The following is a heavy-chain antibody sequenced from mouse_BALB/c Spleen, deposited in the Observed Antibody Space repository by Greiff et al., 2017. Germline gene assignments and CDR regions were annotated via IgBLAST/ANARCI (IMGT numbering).Heavy chain of an antibody. V-gene: IGHV1-69*02. CDR1: GYTFTSYW. CDR3: TRSGREVRQGPWFAY. Sequence: QVQLQQPGAELVRPGASVKLSCKASGYTFTSYWLNWVKQRPGQGLEWIGNIYPSDSYTNYNQKFKDKATLTVDKSSSTAYMQLSSPTSEDSAVYYCTRSGREVRQGPWFAYWGQGTLVTVSA. D-gene: IGHD2-14*01. CDR2: IYPSDSYT. J-gene: IGHJ3*01.